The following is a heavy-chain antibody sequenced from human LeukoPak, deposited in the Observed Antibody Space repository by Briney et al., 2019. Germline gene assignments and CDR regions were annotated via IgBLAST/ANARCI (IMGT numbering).Heavy chain of an antibody. CDR2: ISYDGSNK. V-gene: IGHV3-30-3*01. Sequence: GGSLRLSCAPSGFTFSSYAMHWVRQAPGKGLEWVAVISYDGSNKYYADSVKGRFTISRDNSKNTLYLQMNSLRAEDTAVYYCAKDQNCSSTSCYEYYYYGMDVWGQGTTVTVSS. J-gene: IGHJ6*02. D-gene: IGHD2-2*01. CDR3: AKDQNCSSTSCYEYYYYGMDV. CDR1: GFTFSSYA.